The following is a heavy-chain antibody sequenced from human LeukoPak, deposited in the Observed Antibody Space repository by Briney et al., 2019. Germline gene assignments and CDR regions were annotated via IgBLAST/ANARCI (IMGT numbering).Heavy chain of an antibody. J-gene: IGHJ6*03. CDR1: GYTFTGYY. D-gene: IGHD6-13*01. CDR2: INPNSGGT. CDR3: AREDSSSWYVSYYFYYMDV. V-gene: IGHV1-2*02. Sequence: ASVKVSCKASGYTFTGYYMHWVRQAPGQGLEWMGWINPNSGGTNYAQKFQGRVTMTRDTSISTAYMELSRLRSDDTAVYYCAREDSSSWYVSYYFYYMDVWGRGTTVTVSS.